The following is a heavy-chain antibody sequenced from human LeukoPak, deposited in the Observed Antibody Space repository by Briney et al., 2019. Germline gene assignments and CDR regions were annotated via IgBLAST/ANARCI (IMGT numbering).Heavy chain of an antibody. CDR3: AVTDYYDSSGPDY. CDR2: ISGSGGRT. J-gene: IGHJ4*02. Sequence: GGSLRLSCAASGSTFSSYAMSWVRQAPGKGLEWVSAISGSGGRTYYADSVKGRFTISRDNSKNTLYLQMNSLRAEDTAVYYCAVTDYYDSSGPDYWGQGTLVTVSS. CDR1: GSTFSSYA. V-gene: IGHV3-23*01. D-gene: IGHD3-22*01.